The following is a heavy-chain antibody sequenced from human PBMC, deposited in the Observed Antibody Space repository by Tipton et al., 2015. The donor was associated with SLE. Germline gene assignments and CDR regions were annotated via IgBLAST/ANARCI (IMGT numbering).Heavy chain of an antibody. CDR3: ARVWNSDAFDV. CDR2: ISYSGST. J-gene: IGHJ3*01. CDR1: GASITSNVFY. D-gene: IGHD1-1*01. Sequence: TLSLTCTVSGASITSNVFYWTWIRQHPGKGLEWIGYISYSGSTHYNPSLKSRVTISGDTTKNQVSLRLTSVTAADTAVYYCARVWNSDAFDVWGQGTMVTVSS. V-gene: IGHV4-31*03.